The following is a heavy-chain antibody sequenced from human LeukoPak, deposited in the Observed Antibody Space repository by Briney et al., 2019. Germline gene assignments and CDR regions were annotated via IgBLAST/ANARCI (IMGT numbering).Heavy chain of an antibody. CDR1: GFTVSSNY. CDR2: IYSGGST. CDR3: ARGGYYGSGSYYRDY. D-gene: IGHD3-10*01. Sequence: GGSLRLSCAASGFTVSSNYMSWVRQAPGKGLEWVSVIYSGGSTYYADSVKGRFTISRDNSKNTLYLQMNSLRAEDTAVYYCARGGYYGSGSYYRDYWGQGTLVTVSS. J-gene: IGHJ4*02. V-gene: IGHV3-66*01.